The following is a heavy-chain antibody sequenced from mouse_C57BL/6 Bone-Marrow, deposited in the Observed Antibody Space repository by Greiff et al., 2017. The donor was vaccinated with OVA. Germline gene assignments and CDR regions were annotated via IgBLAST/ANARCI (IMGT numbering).Heavy chain of an antibody. J-gene: IGHJ2*01. D-gene: IGHD4-1*01. CDR3: SSNTEELGRYYFDS. CDR1: GYTFTSYW. V-gene: IGHV1-61*01. CDR2: IYPSDSET. Sequence: QVQLQQPGAELVRPGSSVKLSCKASGYTFTSYWMDWVKQRPGQGLEWIGNIYPSDSETHYNQKFKDKATLTVDKSSSTAYMQLSSLTSVHSAFSSCSSNTEELGRYYFDSWGQGTTLTVSS.